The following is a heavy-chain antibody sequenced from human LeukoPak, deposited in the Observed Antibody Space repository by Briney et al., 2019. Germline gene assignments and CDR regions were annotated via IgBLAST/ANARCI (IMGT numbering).Heavy chain of an antibody. CDR1: GGTFSSYA. J-gene: IGHJ3*02. CDR2: IIPIFGTA. D-gene: IGHD6-6*01. Sequence: SVKVSCKASGGTFSSYAISWVRQAPGQGLEWMGGIIPIFGTANYAQKFQGRVTITADESTSTAYMELSSLRSEDTAVYYCARDRPQGRPGAFDIWGQGTMVTVSS. V-gene: IGHV1-69*13. CDR3: ARDRPQGRPGAFDI.